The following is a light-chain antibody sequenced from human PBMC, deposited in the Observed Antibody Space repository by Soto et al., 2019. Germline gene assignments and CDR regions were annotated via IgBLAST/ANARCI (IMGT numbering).Light chain of an antibody. J-gene: IGLJ1*01. CDR3: CYFAGRIFV. Sequence: QSALTQPRSVSGSPGQSVTVSCTGTSSDVGGFNYVTWYQQHPGKAPKLVISDVIKRPSGVPDRFSGSKSGNTASLTISGLQAEDEADYYCCYFAGRIFVFGTGTKVTVL. CDR1: SSDVGGFNY. CDR2: DVI. V-gene: IGLV2-11*02.